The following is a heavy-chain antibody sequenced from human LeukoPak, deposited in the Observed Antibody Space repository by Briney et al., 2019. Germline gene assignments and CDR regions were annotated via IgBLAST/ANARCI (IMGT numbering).Heavy chain of an antibody. V-gene: IGHV2-5*02. Sequence: SGPTLVHPTQTLTLTCSFSGFSLTGSPVGVGWIRQPPGKALEWLALIYWDDDKRYNPSLRTRLTVTKDSSKNLVLLTMTNADPVDSATYYCAHRHSGNGWNHGDFDYWGQGTLVIVSS. J-gene: IGHJ4*02. CDR1: GFSLTGSPVG. CDR3: AHRHSGNGWNHGDFDY. CDR2: IYWDDDK. D-gene: IGHD1-26*01.